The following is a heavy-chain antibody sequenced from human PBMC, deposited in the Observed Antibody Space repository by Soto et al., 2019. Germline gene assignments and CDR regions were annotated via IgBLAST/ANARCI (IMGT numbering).Heavy chain of an antibody. CDR3: AKVNFYSQQLVREFDY. Sequence: GGSLRLSCAASGFTFSSYAMSWVRQAPGKGLEWVSAISGSGGSTYYADSVKGRFTISRDNSKNTLYLQMNSLRAEDTAVYYCAKVNFYSQQLVREFDYWGQGTLVTVSS. V-gene: IGHV3-23*01. D-gene: IGHD6-13*01. J-gene: IGHJ4*02. CDR2: ISGSGGST. CDR1: GFTFSSYA.